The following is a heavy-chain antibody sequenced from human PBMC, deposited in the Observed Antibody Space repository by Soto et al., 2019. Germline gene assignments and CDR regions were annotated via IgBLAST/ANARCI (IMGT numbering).Heavy chain of an antibody. Sequence: SETLSLTCTVSGDSINNYYWSWIRQPPGKGLEWIGYIYYTGSTNYNPSLKSRLTILDDTSKNHFSLKLSSVTAADTAVYYCARFWGGLNYFDYWGQGTQVTVSS. CDR2: IYYTGST. D-gene: IGHD3-3*01. V-gene: IGHV4-59*01. J-gene: IGHJ4*02. CDR3: ARFWGGLNYFDY. CDR1: GDSINNYY.